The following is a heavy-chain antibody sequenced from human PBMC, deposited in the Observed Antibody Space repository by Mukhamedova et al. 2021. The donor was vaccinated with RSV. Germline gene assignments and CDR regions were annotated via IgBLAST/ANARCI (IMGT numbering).Heavy chain of an antibody. D-gene: IGHD1-26*01. CDR2: ISSSSSYI. J-gene: IGHJ3*02. CDR3: AIGGSYDAFDI. V-gene: IGHV3-21*01. Sequence: GLEWVSSISSSSSYIYYADSVKGRFTISRDNAKNSLYLQMNSLRAEDTAVYYCAIGGSYDAFDIWGQGTMVTVFS.